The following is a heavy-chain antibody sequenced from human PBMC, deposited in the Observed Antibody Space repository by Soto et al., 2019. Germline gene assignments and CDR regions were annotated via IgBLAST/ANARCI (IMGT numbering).Heavy chain of an antibody. CDR2: IERDDDDK. CDR3: ARSIRGPRRFNGMDV. D-gene: IGHD1-20*01. Sequence: SGPTLVNPTQTLTLTCTFSGFSLTSPGMCVSWIRQPPGKALEWLALIERDDDDKYYSTSLKTRLTISKDTRKNQVVLTMANMDPADTGTYYCARSIRGPRRFNGMDVWGQGTTVTVSS. CDR1: GFSLTSPGMC. J-gene: IGHJ6*02. V-gene: IGHV2-70*13.